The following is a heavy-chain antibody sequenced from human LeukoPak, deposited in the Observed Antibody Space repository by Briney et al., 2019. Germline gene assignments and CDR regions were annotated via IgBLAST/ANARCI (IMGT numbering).Heavy chain of an antibody. CDR1: VFTFSKAW. CDR3: IAGPGNAFDI. V-gene: IGHV3-15*01. J-gene: IGHJ3*02. CDR2: IKSKTDGGTT. D-gene: IGHD6-25*01. Sequence: GGSLRLSCAASVFTFSKAWMNWFRQAPGKGLEWVGRIKSKTDGGTTDYAAPVKGRFTISRDDSKNTLYLQMNSLKTEDTAVYYCIAGPGNAFDIWSQGTMVTVSS.